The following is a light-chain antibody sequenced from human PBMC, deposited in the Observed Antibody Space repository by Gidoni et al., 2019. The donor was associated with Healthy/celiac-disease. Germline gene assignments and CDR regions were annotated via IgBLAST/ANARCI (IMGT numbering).Light chain of an antibody. J-gene: IGKJ1*01. V-gene: IGKV2-28*01. Sequence: DLVMTQSPLSLPVTPGEPASISCRSSQSLLHSNGYNYVDWYLQKPGQSPQLLIYLGSNRASGVPDRFSGSGSGTDFTLKISRVEDEDVGVYYCMQALQTWTFGKGTKVEIK. CDR2: LGS. CDR1: QSLLHSNGYNY. CDR3: MQALQTWT.